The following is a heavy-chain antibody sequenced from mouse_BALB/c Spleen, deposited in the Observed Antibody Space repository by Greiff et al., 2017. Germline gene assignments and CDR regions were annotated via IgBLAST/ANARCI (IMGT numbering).Heavy chain of an antibody. CDR1: GYTFTSYW. CDR2: INPSTGYT. Sequence: VQVVESGAELAKPGASVKMSCKASGYTFTSYWMHWVKQRPGQGLEWIGYINPSTGYTEYNQKFKDKATLTADKSSSTAFMQLSSLTSEDSAVYYCAREMDYWGQGTSVSVSS. V-gene: IGHV1-7*01. J-gene: IGHJ4*01. CDR3: AREMDY.